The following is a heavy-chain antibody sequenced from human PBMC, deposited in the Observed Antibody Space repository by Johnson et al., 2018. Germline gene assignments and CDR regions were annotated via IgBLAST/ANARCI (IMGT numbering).Heavy chain of an antibody. J-gene: IGHJ3*02. CDR2: IKHDGSEK. V-gene: IGHV3-7*01. D-gene: IGHD2/OR15-2a*01. Sequence: EVQLVESGGGLVQPGGSLRLSCAASGLTFSGYWMNWVRQAPGKGLEWVANIKHDGSEKYYVDSVTGRFTISRDNAKNSLYLQMNSLRAGDTAVYYCARRVNSAFDIWGQGTMFTVSS. CDR1: GLTFSGYW. CDR3: ARRVNSAFDI.